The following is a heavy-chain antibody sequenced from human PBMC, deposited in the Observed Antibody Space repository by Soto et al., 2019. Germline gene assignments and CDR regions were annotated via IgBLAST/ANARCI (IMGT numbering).Heavy chain of an antibody. J-gene: IGHJ5*02. CDR1: GGSISSSNW. CDR2: IYHSGST. Sequence: TSETLSLTCAVSGGSISSSNWWSWVRQPPGKGLEWIGEIYHSGSTNYNPSLKSRVTISIDKSKNQFSLKLNSVTAADTAIYYCAREPQDSSAGPWGQGTLVTVSS. CDR3: AREPQDSSAGP. V-gene: IGHV4-4*02. D-gene: IGHD3-22*01.